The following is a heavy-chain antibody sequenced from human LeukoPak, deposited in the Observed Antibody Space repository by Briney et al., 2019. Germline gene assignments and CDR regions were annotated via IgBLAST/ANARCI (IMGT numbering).Heavy chain of an antibody. V-gene: IGHV3-21*01. J-gene: IGHJ4*02. CDR2: ISSSSSYI. CDR1: GFSLSS. Sequence: GGSLRLSCAASGFSLSSMNWVRQAPGKGLEWVSSISSSSSYIYYADSVKGRFTLSRDNAKKSLHLQMNSLRAEDKAVYYCARAPHPYCSGGNCIYFDYWGQGTLVTVSS. D-gene: IGHD2-15*01. CDR3: ARAPHPYCSGGNCIYFDY.